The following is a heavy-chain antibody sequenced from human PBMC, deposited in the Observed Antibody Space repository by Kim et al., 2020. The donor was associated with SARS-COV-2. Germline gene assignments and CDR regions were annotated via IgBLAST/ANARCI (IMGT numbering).Heavy chain of an antibody. CDR1: GYTFTGYY. D-gene: IGHD2-15*01. CDR3: ARDSCSGGSCYSYWFDP. Sequence: ASVKVSCKASGYTFTGYYMHWVRQAPGQGLEWMGWINPNSGGTNYAQKFQGWVTMTRDTSISTAYMELSRLRSDDTAVYYCARDSCSGGSCYSYWFDPWGQGTLVTVSS. J-gene: IGHJ5*02. CDR2: INPNSGGT. V-gene: IGHV1-2*04.